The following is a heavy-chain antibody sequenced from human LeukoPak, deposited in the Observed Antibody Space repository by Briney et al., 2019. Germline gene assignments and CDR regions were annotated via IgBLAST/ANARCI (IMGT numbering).Heavy chain of an antibody. V-gene: IGHV3-20*04. Sequence: GGSLRLSCAASGFTFDDYGMSWVRQAPGKGLEWVSGIDWNGGSTGYADSVKGRFTISRDNAKNSLYLQMNSLRAEDTALYYCARDPIAVAGTYYFDYWGQGTLVTVSS. CDR1: GFTFDDYG. J-gene: IGHJ4*02. D-gene: IGHD6-19*01. CDR2: IDWNGGST. CDR3: ARDPIAVAGTYYFDY.